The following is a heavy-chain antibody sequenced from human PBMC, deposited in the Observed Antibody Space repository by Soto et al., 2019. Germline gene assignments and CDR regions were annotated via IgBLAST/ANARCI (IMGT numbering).Heavy chain of an antibody. CDR2: ISYDGSNK. Sequence: GGSLRLSCAASGFTFSSYAMHWVRQAPGKGLEWVAVISYDGSNKYYADSVKGRFTISRDNSKNTLYLQMNSLRAEDTAVYYCAVTARPPYYYYGMDVWGQGTTVTASS. D-gene: IGHD6-6*01. CDR3: AVTARPPYYYYGMDV. V-gene: IGHV3-30-3*01. J-gene: IGHJ6*02. CDR1: GFTFSSYA.